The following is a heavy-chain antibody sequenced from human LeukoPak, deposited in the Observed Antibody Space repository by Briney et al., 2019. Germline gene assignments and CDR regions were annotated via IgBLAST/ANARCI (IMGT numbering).Heavy chain of an antibody. CDR2: MNPVTGNT. D-gene: IGHD3-10*01. V-gene: IGHV1-8*01. CDR1: GFTFTNYD. CDR3: VRDGEGIAISVNYWFDP. Sequence: GASVKVSCTASGFTFTNYDINWVRQTTGQGLEWMGWMNPVTGNTGYARQFQGRITMTRDTSTSTAYMELRSLKSEDTAVYYCVRDGEGIAISVNYWFDPWGQGTLVTVSS. J-gene: IGHJ5*02.